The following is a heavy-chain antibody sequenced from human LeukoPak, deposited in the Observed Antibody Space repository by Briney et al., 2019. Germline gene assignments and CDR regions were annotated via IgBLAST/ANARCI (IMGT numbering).Heavy chain of an antibody. CDR1: GGSFSGYY. Sequence: SETLSLTCAVYGGSFSGYYWSWIRQPPGKGLEWIGEINHSGSTNYNPSLKSRVTISVDTSKNQFSLKLSSVTAADTAVYYCASTPTRTSRAKFDPWGQGTLVTVSS. CDR3: ASTPTRTSRAKFDP. J-gene: IGHJ5*02. V-gene: IGHV4-34*01. CDR2: INHSGST.